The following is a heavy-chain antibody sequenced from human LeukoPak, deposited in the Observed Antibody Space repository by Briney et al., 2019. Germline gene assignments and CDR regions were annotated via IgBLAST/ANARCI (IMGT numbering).Heavy chain of an antibody. Sequence: SETLSLTCAVYGGSFSGYYWSWIRQPPGKGLEWIGEINHSGSTNYNPSLKSRVTISVDTSKNQFSLKLSSVTAADTAVYYCARTKQWPVPDYWGQGTLVTVSS. CDR1: GGSFSGYY. D-gene: IGHD6-19*01. CDR3: ARTKQWPVPDY. V-gene: IGHV4-34*01. J-gene: IGHJ4*02. CDR2: INHSGST.